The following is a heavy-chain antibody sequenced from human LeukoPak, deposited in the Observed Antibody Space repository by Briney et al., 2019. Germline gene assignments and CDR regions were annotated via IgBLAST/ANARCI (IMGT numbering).Heavy chain of an antibody. D-gene: IGHD5/OR15-5a*01. CDR3: VKLSGY. CDR2: ISYDGSNK. CDR1: GFTFSSYG. J-gene: IGHJ4*02. V-gene: IGHV3-30*18. Sequence: GGSLRLSCAASGFTFSSYGMHWVRQAPGKGLEWVAVISYDGSNKYYADSVKGRFTISRDNSKNTLYLQMNSLRAEDTAVYYCVKLSGYWGQGTLVTVSS.